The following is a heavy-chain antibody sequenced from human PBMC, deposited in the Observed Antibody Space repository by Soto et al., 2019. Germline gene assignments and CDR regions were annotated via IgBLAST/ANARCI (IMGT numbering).Heavy chain of an antibody. D-gene: IGHD3-10*01. CDR3: ARVSSGSYYYYYGMDV. CDR2: ISYDGSNK. Sequence: GGSLRLSCAASGFTFSSYAMHWVRQAPGKGLEWVAVISYDGSNKYYADSVKGRFTISRDNSKNTLYLQMNSLRAEDTAVYYCARVSSGSYYYYYGMDVWGQGTTVTVSS. CDR1: GFTFSSYA. J-gene: IGHJ6*02. V-gene: IGHV3-30-3*01.